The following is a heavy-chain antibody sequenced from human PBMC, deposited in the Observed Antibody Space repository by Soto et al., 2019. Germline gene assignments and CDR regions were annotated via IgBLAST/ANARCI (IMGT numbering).Heavy chain of an antibody. CDR2: MNPNSGNT. Sequence: ASVKVSCKASGYTFTSYDINWVRQATGQGLEWMGWMNPNSGNTGYAQKFQGRVTMTRNTSISTAYMELSSLRSEDTAVYYCARVGVAYYDFWSGYYSYYYYYMDVWGKGTTVTVSS. CDR3: ARVGVAYYDFWSGYYSYYYYYMDV. J-gene: IGHJ6*03. D-gene: IGHD3-3*01. V-gene: IGHV1-8*01. CDR1: GYTFTSYD.